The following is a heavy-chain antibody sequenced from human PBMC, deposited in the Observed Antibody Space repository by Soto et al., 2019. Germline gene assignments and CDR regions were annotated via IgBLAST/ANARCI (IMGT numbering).Heavy chain of an antibody. D-gene: IGHD3-9*01. V-gene: IGHV3-30*02. J-gene: IGHJ5*02. CDR3: TKDAKLDDIYTGYFVNDL. CDR1: GFTFSSYG. CDR2: IWYDGYDK. Sequence: PGGSLRLSCAASGFTFSSYGMHWVRQAPGKGLEWVALIWYDGYDKYYADSVKGRFTISRDNSKNTMYLQMNSLTSDDTAVYYCTKDAKLDDIYTGYFVNDLWGQGTPVTVSS.